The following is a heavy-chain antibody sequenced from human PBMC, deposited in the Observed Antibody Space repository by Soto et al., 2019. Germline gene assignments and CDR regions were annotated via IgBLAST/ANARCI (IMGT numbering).Heavy chain of an antibody. J-gene: IGHJ4*02. CDR1: GYSFTSYW. CDR2: IYPGDSDT. CDR3: ARRMNPRYFDWSLLVNFDY. V-gene: IGHV5-51*01. D-gene: IGHD3-9*01. Sequence: LGESLKISCKGSGYSFTSYWIGWVRQMPGKGLEWMGIIYPGDSDTRYSPSFQGQVTISADKSISTAYLQWSSLKASDTAMYYCARRMNPRYFDWSLLVNFDYWGQGTLVTVSS.